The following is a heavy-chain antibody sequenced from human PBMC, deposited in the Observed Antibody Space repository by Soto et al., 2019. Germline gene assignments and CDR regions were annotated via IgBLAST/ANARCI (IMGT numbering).Heavy chain of an antibody. CDR3: ARGRGGFITIFGVVTLYYYYGMDV. CDR2: INHSGST. D-gene: IGHD3-3*01. Sequence: PSETLSLTCAVYCGSFSGYYWSWIRQPPGKGLEWIGEINHSGSTNYNPSLKSRVTISVDTSKNQFSLKLSSVTAADTAVYYCARGRGGFITIFGVVTLYYYYGMDVWGQGTTVTVSS. CDR1: CGSFSGYY. J-gene: IGHJ6*02. V-gene: IGHV4-34*01.